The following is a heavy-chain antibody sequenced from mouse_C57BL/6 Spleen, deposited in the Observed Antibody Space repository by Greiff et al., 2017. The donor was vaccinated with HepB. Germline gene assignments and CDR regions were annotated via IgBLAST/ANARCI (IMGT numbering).Heavy chain of an antibody. D-gene: IGHD4-1*02. V-gene: IGHV3-6*01. CDR2: ISYDGSN. J-gene: IGHJ3*01. Sequence: VQLQQSGPGLVKPSQSLSLTCSVTGYSITSGYYWNWIRQFPGNKLEWMGYISYDGSNNYNPSLKNRISITRDTSKNQFFLKLNSVTTEDTATYYCAVNWDGIAYWGQGTLVTVSA. CDR1: GYSITSGYY. CDR3: AVNWDGIAY.